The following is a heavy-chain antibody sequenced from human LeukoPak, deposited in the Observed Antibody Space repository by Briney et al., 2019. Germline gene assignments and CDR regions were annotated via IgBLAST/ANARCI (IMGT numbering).Heavy chain of an antibody. Sequence: KSSETLSLTCAVYGGSFSGYYWSWIRQPPGKGLEWIGEINHSGSTNYNPSLKSRVTISVDTSKNQFSLKLSSVTAADTAVYYCARVPRVAAAGTVRYGMDAWGQGTTVTVSS. J-gene: IGHJ6*02. CDR2: INHSGST. D-gene: IGHD6-13*01. CDR1: GGSFSGYY. CDR3: ARVPRVAAAGTVRYGMDA. V-gene: IGHV4-34*01.